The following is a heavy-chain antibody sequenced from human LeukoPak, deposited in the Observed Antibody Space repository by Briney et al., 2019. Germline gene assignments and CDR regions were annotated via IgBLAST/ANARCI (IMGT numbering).Heavy chain of an antibody. CDR2: ITADGTE. CDR1: GLTFSDGW. CDR3: TTAPTSGWLPYFDY. V-gene: IGHV3-15*01. D-gene: IGHD5-24*01. J-gene: IGHJ4*02. Sequence: GGFLRPSCAVSGLTFSDGWISWVRQAPGKGLEWVARITADGTEDYAAPVNARFTASRDDSKTTVYLQMNSLTTEDTAVYYCTTAPTSGWLPYFDYWGQGTVVTVSS.